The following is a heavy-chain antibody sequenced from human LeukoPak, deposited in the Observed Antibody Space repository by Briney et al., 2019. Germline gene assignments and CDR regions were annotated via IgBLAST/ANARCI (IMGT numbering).Heavy chain of an antibody. Sequence: GGSLRLSCAASGFTFSSYSMNWVRQAPGKGLEWVSSISSSSSYIYYADSVKGRFTISRDNAKNSLYLQMNSLRAEDTAVYYCARDQKEYSSSAGDYWGQGTLVTASS. D-gene: IGHD6-6*01. CDR1: GFTFSSYS. CDR2: ISSSSSYI. CDR3: ARDQKEYSSSAGDY. J-gene: IGHJ4*02. V-gene: IGHV3-21*01.